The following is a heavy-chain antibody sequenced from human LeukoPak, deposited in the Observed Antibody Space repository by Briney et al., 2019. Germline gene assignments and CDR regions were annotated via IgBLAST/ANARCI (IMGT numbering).Heavy chain of an antibody. CDR3: ARGRRSQGNAFDI. V-gene: IGHV3-7*01. J-gene: IGHJ3*02. Sequence: GSLRLSCAASRFTFSSYWMSWVRQAPGKGLEWVANIKEDGSEKYYVDSVKGRFTISRDNAKNSLYLQMNSLRAEDTAVYYCARGRRSQGNAFDIWGQGTMVTVSS. CDR1: RFTFSSYW. CDR2: IKEDGSEK.